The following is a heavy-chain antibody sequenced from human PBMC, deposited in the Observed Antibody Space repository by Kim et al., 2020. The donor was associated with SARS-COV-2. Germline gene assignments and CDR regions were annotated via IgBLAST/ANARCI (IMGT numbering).Heavy chain of an antibody. D-gene: IGHD3-9*01. CDR2: ISHDGTNM. Sequence: GSLRLSCAASGFTFSSYPMHWARQAPGRGLEWVAIISHDGTNMFYTDSVKGRFTISRDNLKNTLYLQMNSLRAEDAAVYYCARVLTTYYKSPFFDAWGQGTLVTVSS. J-gene: IGHJ4*02. CDR1: GFTFSSYP. CDR3: ARVLTTYYKSPFFDA. V-gene: IGHV3-30*04.